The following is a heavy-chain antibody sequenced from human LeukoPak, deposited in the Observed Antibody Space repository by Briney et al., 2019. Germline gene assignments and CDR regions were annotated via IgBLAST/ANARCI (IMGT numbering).Heavy chain of an antibody. CDR2: ISGSGGST. CDR3: AKCGVRLLWFGEPPFDP. Sequence: GGSLRLSCAASGFTFSDYSMNWVRQAPGKGLEWVSAISGSGGSTYYADSVKGRFTISRDNSKNTLYLQMNSLRAEDTAVYYCAKCGVRLLWFGEPPFDPWGQGTLVTVSS. J-gene: IGHJ5*02. CDR1: GFTFSDYS. V-gene: IGHV3-23*01. D-gene: IGHD3-10*01.